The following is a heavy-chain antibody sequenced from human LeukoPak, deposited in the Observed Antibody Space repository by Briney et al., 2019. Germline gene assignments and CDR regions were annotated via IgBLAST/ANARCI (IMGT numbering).Heavy chain of an antibody. CDR2: IYYSGST. Sequence: SETLSLTCTVSGGSISSGGYYWSWIRQHPGKGLEWIGYIYYSGSTYYNPSLKSRVTISVDTSKNQFSLKLSSVTAADTAVYYCARALMFRGVIIQGWFDPWGQGTLVTVSS. V-gene: IGHV4-31*03. J-gene: IGHJ5*02. CDR1: GGSISSGGYY. CDR3: ARALMFRGVIIQGWFDP. D-gene: IGHD3-10*01.